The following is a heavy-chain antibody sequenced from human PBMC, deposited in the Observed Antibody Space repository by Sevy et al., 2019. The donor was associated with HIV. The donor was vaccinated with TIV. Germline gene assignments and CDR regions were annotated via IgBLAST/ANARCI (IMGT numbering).Heavy chain of an antibody. CDR1: GYTFTSYG. D-gene: IGHD6-19*01. Sequence: ASVKVSYKASGYTFTSYGITWVRQAPGQGLEWMGWIIAYNGNTNYAQKLQGRVTMTTDTSTSTAYMDLRSLRSDDTAVYYCARDSDSSGWYRPFPGYWGEGTLVTVSS. CDR2: IIAYNGNT. CDR3: ARDSDSSGWYRPFPGY. J-gene: IGHJ4*02. V-gene: IGHV1-18*01.